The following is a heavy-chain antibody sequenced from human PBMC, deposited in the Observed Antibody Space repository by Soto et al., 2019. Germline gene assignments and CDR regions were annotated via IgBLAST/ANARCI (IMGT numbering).Heavy chain of an antibody. J-gene: IGHJ4*02. Sequence: PSETLSLTCTVSGGSISSCPYSWGWIRQPPGKGLEWIGTFYYSGSTYYNPSLESRVTISVDTSKNQFSLKVSSVTAADTAVYYCARGYGRNFDYWGQGTLVTVSS. CDR1: GGSISSCPYS. V-gene: IGHV4-39*01. CDR3: ARGYGRNFDY. CDR2: FYYSGST. D-gene: IGHD5-18*01.